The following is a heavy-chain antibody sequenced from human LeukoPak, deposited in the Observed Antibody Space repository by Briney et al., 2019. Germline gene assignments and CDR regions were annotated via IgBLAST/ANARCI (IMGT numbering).Heavy chain of an antibody. Sequence: PGGSLRLSCAASGFTFSSSAMSWVHQAPGKGLEWVSAISNNGGYTYYADSAQGRFTISRDNSKSTLCLQMNSLRAEDTAVYYCAKQLGYCSDGSCYFPYWGQGTLVTVSS. V-gene: IGHV3-23*01. J-gene: IGHJ4*02. D-gene: IGHD2-15*01. CDR2: ISNNGGYT. CDR3: AKQLGYCSDGSCYFPY. CDR1: GFTFSSSA.